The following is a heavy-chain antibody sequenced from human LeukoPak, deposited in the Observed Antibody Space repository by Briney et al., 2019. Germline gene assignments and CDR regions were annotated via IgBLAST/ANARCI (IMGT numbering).Heavy chain of an antibody. CDR2: INPNSGGT. J-gene: IGHJ4*02. Sequence: ASVKVSCKASGYTFTGYYMHWVRQAPGQGLEWMGWINPNSGGTNYAQKFQGRVTMTRDTSISTAYMELSRLGSDDKAVYYCARVESSGWYFDYWGQGTLVTVSS. CDR1: GYTFTGYY. CDR3: ARVESSGWYFDY. D-gene: IGHD6-19*01. V-gene: IGHV1-2*02.